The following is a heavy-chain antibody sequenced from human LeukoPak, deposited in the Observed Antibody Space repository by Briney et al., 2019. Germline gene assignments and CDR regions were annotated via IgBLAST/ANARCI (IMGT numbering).Heavy chain of an antibody. CDR2: INSSGGST. V-gene: IGHV1-46*01. CDR1: GYIFTSHY. D-gene: IGHD5-18*01. Sequence: ASGKVSCTASGYIFTSHYLHWVRQAPGQGLEWMGRINSSGGSTSYAQKFQGRVTMTRDTSTTTVYMDLSSLKSEDTAVYYCTREWVTGAFDIWGQGTMVTVSS. CDR3: TREWVTGAFDI. J-gene: IGHJ3*02.